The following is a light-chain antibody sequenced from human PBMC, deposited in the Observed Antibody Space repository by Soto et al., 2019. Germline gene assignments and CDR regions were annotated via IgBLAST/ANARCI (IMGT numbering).Light chain of an antibody. J-gene: IGKJ1*01. CDR1: QNICTY. Sequence: ILLVCTPTSQSGPVGDRVTITCQASQNICTYLNWYQQKPGEAPKLLIYDASSLESGVPSRFSGSGSGTEFTLTISSLQPDDFATYYCQQYNSYSWTFGQGTKVDIK. V-gene: IGKV1-5*01. CDR2: DAS. CDR3: QQYNSYSWT.